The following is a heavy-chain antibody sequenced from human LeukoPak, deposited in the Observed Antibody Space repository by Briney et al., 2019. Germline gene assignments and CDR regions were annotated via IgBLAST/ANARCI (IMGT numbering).Heavy chain of an antibody. CDR1: GGSISSGGSY. Sequence: SQTLSLTCTVSGGSISSGGSYWSWIRQHPGKGLEWIGYIYYSGSTYYNPSLKSRVTISVDTSKNQFSLKLSSVTAADTAVYYCARGESGYYYGSGSDLDWFDPWGQGTLVTVSS. D-gene: IGHD3-10*01. CDR2: IYYSGST. J-gene: IGHJ5*02. V-gene: IGHV4-31*03. CDR3: ARGESGYYYGSGSDLDWFDP.